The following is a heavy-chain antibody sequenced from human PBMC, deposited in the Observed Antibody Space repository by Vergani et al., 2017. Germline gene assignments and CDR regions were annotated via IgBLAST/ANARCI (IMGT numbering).Heavy chain of an antibody. D-gene: IGHD2-21*01. Sequence: EVQLVESGGGLVQPGGSLRLSCAASGFTVSSNYMSWVRQAPGKGLEWVSVIYSGGSTYYADSVKARFTIARHNSKNTLYLQMNSLRAEETAVYYCASSNCGGDCSVFGYWGQGTLVTVSS. J-gene: IGHJ4*02. V-gene: IGHV3-53*04. CDR1: GFTVSSNY. CDR2: IYSGGST. CDR3: ASSNCGGDCSVFGY.